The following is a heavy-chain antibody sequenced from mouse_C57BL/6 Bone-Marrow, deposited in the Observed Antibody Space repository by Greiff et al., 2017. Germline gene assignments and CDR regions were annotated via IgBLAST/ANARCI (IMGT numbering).Heavy chain of an antibody. CDR1: GYSITSGYY. J-gene: IGHJ1*03. CDR2: ISYDGSN. V-gene: IGHV3-6*01. Sequence: DVQLQESGPRLVKPSQSLSLTCSVTGYSITSGYYWNWIRQFPGNKLEWMGYISYDGSNNYNPSLKNRISITRDTSKNQFFLKLNSVTTEDTATDYCAREGPSPGTDWYFDVWGTGPTVTVSS. CDR3: AREGPSPGTDWYFDV. D-gene: IGHD4-1*01.